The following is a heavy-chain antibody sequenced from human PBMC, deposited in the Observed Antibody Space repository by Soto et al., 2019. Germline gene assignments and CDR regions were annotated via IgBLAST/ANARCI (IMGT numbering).Heavy chain of an antibody. J-gene: IGHJ3*02. CDR1: GGSISTGGYY. D-gene: IGHD1-26*01. V-gene: IGHV4-31*03. Sequence: QVQLQESGPGLVKPSQTLSLTCTVSGGSISTGGYYWSWIRQHPGRGLEWIGYIYHSGMTFSNPSLQSRVAISIDTSKNKFSLKLSSVTAADTAVYYCATVRWELHDPFDIWGQGTMVSVSS. CDR2: IYHSGMT. CDR3: ATVRWELHDPFDI.